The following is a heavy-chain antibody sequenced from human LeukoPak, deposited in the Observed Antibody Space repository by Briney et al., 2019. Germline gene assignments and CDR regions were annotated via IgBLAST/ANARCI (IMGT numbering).Heavy chain of an antibody. CDR1: GFTFSSYA. J-gene: IGHJ4*02. D-gene: IGHD3-22*01. CDR3: ARSPYYDSSTYQDF. Sequence: GGSLRLSCTASGFTFSSYAFHWVRQAPGKGLEWVAIISYDGGFKYYADSVKGRFTISRDNSKNTLYLQMNSLRAEDTAVYHCARSPYYDSSTYQDFWGQGALVTVSS. CDR2: ISYDGGFK. V-gene: IGHV3-30-3*01.